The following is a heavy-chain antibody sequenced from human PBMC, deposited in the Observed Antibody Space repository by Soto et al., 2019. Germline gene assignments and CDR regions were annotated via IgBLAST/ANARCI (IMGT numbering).Heavy chain of an antibody. CDR2: MNPNSGNT. Sequence: VKVSCKASGYTFTSYDINWVRQATGQGLEWMGWMNPNSGNTGYAQKFQGRVTMTRNTSISTAYMELSSLRSEDTAVYYCASSTYYYGSGALSWTYYYYGMDVWGQGTTVTVSS. J-gene: IGHJ6*02. V-gene: IGHV1-8*01. CDR1: GYTFTSYD. D-gene: IGHD3-10*01. CDR3: ASSTYYYGSGALSWTYYYYGMDV.